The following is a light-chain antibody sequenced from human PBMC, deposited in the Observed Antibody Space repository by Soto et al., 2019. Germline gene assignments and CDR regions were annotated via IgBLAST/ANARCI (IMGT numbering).Light chain of an antibody. Sequence: QSVLTQSASVSGSPGQSITISCPGTSSDVGSFNLVSWYQQHPGKAPKLMIYEVTKRPSGVSNRFSGSKSGNTASLTISGLQAEDEADYYCWSYAGSSTFFYVFGSGTKVTVL. CDR2: EVT. V-gene: IGLV2-23*02. CDR3: WSYAGSSTFFYV. J-gene: IGLJ1*01. CDR1: SSDVGSFNL.